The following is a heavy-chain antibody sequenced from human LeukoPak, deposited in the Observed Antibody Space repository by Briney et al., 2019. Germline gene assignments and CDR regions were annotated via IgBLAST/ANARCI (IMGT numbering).Heavy chain of an antibody. J-gene: IGHJ4*02. V-gene: IGHV3-21*01. CDR2: ISSSSSYI. CDR1: GFTFSSYS. D-gene: IGHD2-15*01. Sequence: GGSLRLSCAASGFTFSSYSMNWVRQAPGKGLEWVSSISSSSSYIYYADSMKGRFTMSRDNAKNSLYLQMNSLRAEDTAVYYCARRGGQDCSGGSCYSDPVDYWGQGTLVTVSS. CDR3: ARRGGQDCSGGSCYSDPVDY.